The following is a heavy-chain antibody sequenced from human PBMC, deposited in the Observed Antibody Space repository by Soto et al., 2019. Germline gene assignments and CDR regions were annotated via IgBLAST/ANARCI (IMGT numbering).Heavy chain of an antibody. J-gene: IGHJ6*02. CDR2: ISGSGGTT. V-gene: IGHV3-23*01. CDR1: GFTFENYA. Sequence: GGSLRLSCVASGFTFENYAMSWVRQAPGKGLEWVSAISGSGGTTYYSDSVKGRFTISRDNSKNTVYLQMNDLRVEDAAEYFCAKDSWAIFGVPAGEYYAMDVWRPGTTVTVSS. CDR3: AKDSWAIFGVPAGEYYAMDV. D-gene: IGHD3-3*01.